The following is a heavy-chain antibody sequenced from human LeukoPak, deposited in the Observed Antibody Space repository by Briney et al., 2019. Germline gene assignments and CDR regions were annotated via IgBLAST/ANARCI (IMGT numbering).Heavy chain of an antibody. Sequence: SETLSLTCTVSGASINSYHWSWIRQPPGKALEWIGYSSYTGSPKYTPSLKSRVIMSKDTSKNQISLKPSAVTAADTAVYYCARGDGYSPGFDTWGQGTLVTVSP. J-gene: IGHJ5*02. CDR3: ARGDGYSPGFDT. CDR1: GASINSYH. D-gene: IGHD5-24*01. CDR2: SSYTGSP. V-gene: IGHV4-59*01.